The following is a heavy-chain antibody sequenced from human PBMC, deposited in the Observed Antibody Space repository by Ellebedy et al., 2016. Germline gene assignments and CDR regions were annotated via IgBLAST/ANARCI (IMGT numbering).Heavy chain of an antibody. Sequence: GGSLRLXXEASGFSFKSHGMHWVRQTPGEGLESVAVISYDGSNKYYPDSVKGRFTISRDNSRDTLYLQMNSLRADDTAVYYCAKRMLGYEGMFDCWGQGTVVTVSS. D-gene: IGHD3-22*01. V-gene: IGHV3-30*18. CDR1: GFSFKSHG. CDR3: AKRMLGYEGMFDC. CDR2: ISYDGSNK. J-gene: IGHJ4*02.